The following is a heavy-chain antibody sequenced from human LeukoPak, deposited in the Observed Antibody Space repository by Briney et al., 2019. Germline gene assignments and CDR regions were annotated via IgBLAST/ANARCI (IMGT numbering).Heavy chain of an antibody. J-gene: IGHJ4*02. CDR3: ARQETGVGFDS. CDR2: IYYSGST. D-gene: IGHD1-26*01. Sequence: PSETLPLTCTVSGGSISCGSCYWDWIRQPAGKGLEWIGSIYYSGSTYYNPSLKSRVTISVDTSKNQFSLKLSSVTAADTAVYYCARQETGVGFDSWGQATLVTVSS. V-gene: IGHV4-39*01. CDR1: GGSISCGSCY.